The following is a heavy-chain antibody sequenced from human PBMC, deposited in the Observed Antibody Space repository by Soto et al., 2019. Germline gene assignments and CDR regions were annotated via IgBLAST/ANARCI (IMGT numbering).Heavy chain of an antibody. CDR1: GFTFSSYA. CDR3: AKDSGGSCFDC. CDR2: ISGSGGST. J-gene: IGHJ4*02. V-gene: IGHV3-23*01. Sequence: ETLSLSCAASGFTFSSYAMSWVRQAPGKGLEWVSAISGSGGSTYYADSVKGRFTISRDNSKNTLYLQMNSLRAEDTAVYYCAKDSGGSCFDCWGQGTLVTVSS. D-gene: IGHD2-15*01.